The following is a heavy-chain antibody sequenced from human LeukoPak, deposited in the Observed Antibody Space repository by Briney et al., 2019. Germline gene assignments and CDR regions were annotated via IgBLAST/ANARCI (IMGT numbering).Heavy chain of an antibody. Sequence: LRPSCAASGFTFSDYYMCFLRQPPGEVQEWVSYISSSGSTKYYADSVKGRFTISRDNDKNSLHLQMNSLRAEDAAVYYCARDSPVIAVAGRFDYWGQGTLVTVSS. CDR3: ARDSPVIAVAGRFDY. J-gene: IGHJ4*02. CDR1: GFTFSDYY. D-gene: IGHD6-19*01. CDR2: ISSSGSTK. V-gene: IGHV3-11*04.